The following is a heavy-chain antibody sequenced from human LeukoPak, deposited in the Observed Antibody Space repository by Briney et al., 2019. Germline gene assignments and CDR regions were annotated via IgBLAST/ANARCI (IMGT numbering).Heavy chain of an antibody. D-gene: IGHD3-9*01. J-gene: IGHJ4*02. CDR1: GFTFSSYG. Sequence: PGGSLRLSCAASGFTFSSYGMHWVRQAPGKGLEWVAVISYDGSNKYYADSVKGRFTISRDNSKNTLYLQMNSLRAEDTAVYYCAKGGSGYYDILTGYFRPDYWGQGTLVTVSS. V-gene: IGHV3-30*18. CDR3: AKGGSGYYDILTGYFRPDY. CDR2: ISYDGSNK.